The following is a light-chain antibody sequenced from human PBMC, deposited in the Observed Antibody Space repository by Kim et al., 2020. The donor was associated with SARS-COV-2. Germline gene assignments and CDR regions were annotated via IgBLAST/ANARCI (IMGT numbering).Light chain of an antibody. CDR1: ALPKQY. Sequence: PGQTPRITGSGDALPKQYAYWYQQKPGQAPVVVIYKGSETPAAIPERFSGSSSETTVTLTISGVQAEDEADYYGQSADSSGTYVVFGGGTQLTVL. V-gene: IGLV3-25*03. CDR2: KGS. J-gene: IGLJ2*01. CDR3: QSADSSGTYVV.